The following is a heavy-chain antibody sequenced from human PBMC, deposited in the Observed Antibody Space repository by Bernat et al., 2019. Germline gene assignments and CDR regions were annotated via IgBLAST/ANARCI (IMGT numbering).Heavy chain of an antibody. D-gene: IGHD3-22*01. CDR1: GGSISSSSYY. V-gene: IGHV4-39*01. CDR2: IYYSGST. CDR3: ASPALPYYDSSGYYYAFDI. J-gene: IGHJ3*02. Sequence: QLQLQESGPGLVKPSETLSLTCTVSGGSISSSSYYWGWIRQPPGKGLEWIGSIYYSGSTYYNPALKSRVTISVDTAKNQFSLKLSSVTAADTAVYYCASPALPYYDSSGYYYAFDIWGQGTMVTVSS.